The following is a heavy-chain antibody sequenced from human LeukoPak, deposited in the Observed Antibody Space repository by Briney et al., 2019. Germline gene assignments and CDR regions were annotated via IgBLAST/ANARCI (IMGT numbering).Heavy chain of an antibody. V-gene: IGHV4-34*01. CDR1: GGSFSGYY. Sequence: PSETLSLTCAVYGGSFSGYYWSWIRQPPGKGLEWIGEINHSGSTNYNPSLKSRVTISVDTSKNQFSLKLSSVTAADTAVYYCARVSWVVVVPAARFRFDPWGQGTLVTVSS. J-gene: IGHJ5*02. CDR2: INHSGST. D-gene: IGHD2-2*01. CDR3: ARVSWVVVVPAARFRFDP.